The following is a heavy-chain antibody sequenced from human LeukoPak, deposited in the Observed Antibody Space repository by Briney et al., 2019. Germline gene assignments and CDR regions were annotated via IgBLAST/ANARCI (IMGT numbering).Heavy chain of an antibody. Sequence: GGSLRLSCAASGFTFSSHNMNWVRQAPMRGLEWVSSIGTDGSYIYYADSVQGRFTISRDNAKNSLYLQMNSLTAEDTAVYYCARKMKTGDRVGTFDIWGQGTMVTVSS. CDR2: IGTDGSYI. J-gene: IGHJ3*02. CDR1: GFTFSSHN. D-gene: IGHD1-1*01. CDR3: ARKMKTGDRVGTFDI. V-gene: IGHV3-21*01.